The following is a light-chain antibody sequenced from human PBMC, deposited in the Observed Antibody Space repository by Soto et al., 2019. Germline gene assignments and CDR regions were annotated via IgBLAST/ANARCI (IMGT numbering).Light chain of an antibody. CDR1: SSDVGGYNY. V-gene: IGLV2-8*01. Sequence: QSALTQPPSASGSPGQSVTISCTGTSSDVGGYNYVSWYQHHPGKAPKLMIYEVSKRPSGVPDRFSGSKSGNTASLTVSGLQAEDEADCYCSSYAGSNNYVFGTGTKVTVL. J-gene: IGLJ1*01. CDR2: EVS. CDR3: SSYAGSNNYV.